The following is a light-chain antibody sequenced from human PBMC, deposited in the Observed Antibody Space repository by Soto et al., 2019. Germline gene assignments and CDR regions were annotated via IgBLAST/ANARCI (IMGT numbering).Light chain of an antibody. CDR2: DVN. CDR3: CSFARSYTGV. J-gene: IGLJ3*02. V-gene: IGLV2-11*01. Sequence: QSALTQPRSVSGSPGQSVTISCTGTSSDVGNYNYVSWYQQHPGKAPKFMIYDVNKRPSGVPDRFSGSKSGNTASLTISGLQAEDEADYYCCSFARSYTGVFGGGTQLTVL. CDR1: SSDVGNYNY.